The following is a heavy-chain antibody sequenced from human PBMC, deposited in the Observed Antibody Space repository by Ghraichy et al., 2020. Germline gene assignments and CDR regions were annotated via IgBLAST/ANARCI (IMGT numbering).Heavy chain of an antibody. V-gene: IGHV3-21*01. J-gene: IGHJ3*02. CDR1: GFTFSSYK. CDR2: ISSTSSYI. D-gene: IGHD1-7*01. CDR3: ARYPELELGAFDI. Sequence: ALNISCAASGFTFSSYKMNWVRQAPGKGLEWVSSISSTSSYIYYADSVKGRFTISRDNAKNSLYLQMNSLRAEDTAVYYCARYPELELGAFDIWGQGTMVTVSS.